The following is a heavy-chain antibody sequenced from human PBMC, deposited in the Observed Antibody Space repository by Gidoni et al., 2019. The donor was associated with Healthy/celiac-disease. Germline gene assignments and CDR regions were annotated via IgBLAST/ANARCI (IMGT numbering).Heavy chain of an antibody. V-gene: IGHV3-33*01. J-gene: IGHJ4*02. D-gene: IGHD6-19*01. CDR3: ARDPDLAVAGNFDY. Sequence: QVQLVESGGGVVQPGRSLRLSCAASGFTFSSYGMHWVRQAPGKGLEGVAVRWYDGSNKYYADSVKGRFTISRDNSKNTLYLQMNSLRAEDTAVYYCARDPDLAVAGNFDYWGQGTLVTVSS. CDR2: RWYDGSNK. CDR1: GFTFSSYG.